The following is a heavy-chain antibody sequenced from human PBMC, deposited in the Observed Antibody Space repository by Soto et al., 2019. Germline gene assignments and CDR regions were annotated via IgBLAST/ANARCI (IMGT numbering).Heavy chain of an antibody. J-gene: IGHJ5*02. CDR2: ISGSGGST. CDR3: AKDVAAAASWFDP. Sequence: PVVSLIISCAASGFTFSSYAMSWVRQAPGKGLEWVSAISGSGGSTYYADSVKGRFTISRDNSKNTLYLQMNSLRAEDTAVYYCAKDVAAAASWFDPWGQGTLVTVSS. D-gene: IGHD6-13*01. V-gene: IGHV3-23*01. CDR1: GFTFSSYA.